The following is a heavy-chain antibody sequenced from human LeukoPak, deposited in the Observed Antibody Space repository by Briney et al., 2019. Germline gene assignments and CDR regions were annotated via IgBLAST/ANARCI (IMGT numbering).Heavy chain of an antibody. CDR2: IYYSGST. V-gene: IGHV4-30-4*08. CDR1: GGSISSGDYY. J-gene: IGHJ4*02. D-gene: IGHD3-10*01. Sequence: SQTLSLTCTVSGGSISSGDYYWSWIRQPPGKGLEWIGYIYYSGSTYYNPSLKSRVTISVDTSKNQFSLKLSSVTAADTAVYYCARDGYYGSGSYGYWGQGTLVTVSS. CDR3: ARDGYYGSGSYGY.